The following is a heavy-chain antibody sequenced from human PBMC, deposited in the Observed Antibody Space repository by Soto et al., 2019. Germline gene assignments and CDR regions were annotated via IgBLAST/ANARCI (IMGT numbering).Heavy chain of an antibody. CDR3: ATSNTTCPGCYS. V-gene: IGHV4-59*01. CDR1: GVSISRGY. Sequence: SETRSLTCIVSGVSISRGYWTWIRQSPGKGLEWIGYISHSGLRHYRASLQSRLTMSVETSKNQFSLNLTSVTAADTAIYYCATSNTTCPGCYSWGQGTLVTVS. D-gene: IGHD2-2*01. CDR2: ISHSGLR. J-gene: IGHJ5*02.